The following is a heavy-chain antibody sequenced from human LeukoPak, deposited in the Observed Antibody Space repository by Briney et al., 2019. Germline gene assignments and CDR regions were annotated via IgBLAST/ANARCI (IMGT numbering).Heavy chain of an antibody. D-gene: IGHD3-10*01. Sequence: PSETLSLTCTVSGGSISNYYWSWIRQPSGKGLEWIGHIYYSGATKYNPSLKSRITISVDTSKNQFSLMLSPVTAADTAVYYCARFGITVVRGGKYYFDYWGQGTLVTVSS. V-gene: IGHV4-59*08. J-gene: IGHJ4*02. CDR2: IYYSGAT. CDR1: GGSISNYY. CDR3: ARFGITVVRGGKYYFDY.